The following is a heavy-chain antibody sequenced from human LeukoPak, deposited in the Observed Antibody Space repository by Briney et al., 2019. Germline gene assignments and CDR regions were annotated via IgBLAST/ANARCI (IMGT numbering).Heavy chain of an antibody. CDR3: ARHGTDWNDPWDY. CDR2: IYYSGST. V-gene: IGHV4-39*01. J-gene: IGHJ4*02. CDR1: GGSISSSSYY. Sequence: SETLSLTCTVSGGSISSSSYYWGWIRQPPGKGRGWIGSIYYSGSTYYNPSLKSRVTISVDTSKNQFSLKLSSVTAADTAVYYCARHGTDWNDPWDYWGQGTLVTVSS. D-gene: IGHD1-1*01.